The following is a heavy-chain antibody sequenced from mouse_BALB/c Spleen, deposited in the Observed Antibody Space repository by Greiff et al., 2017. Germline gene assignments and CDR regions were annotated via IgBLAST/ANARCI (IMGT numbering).Heavy chain of an antibody. CDR3: ARGRYGNLFDY. J-gene: IGHJ2*01. Sequence: QVQLQQSGPELVRPGVSVKISCKGSGYTFTDYAMHWVKQSHAKSLEWIGVISTYYGNTNYNQKFKGKATMTVDKSSSTAYMELARLTSEDSAIYYCARGRYGNLFDYWGQGTTLTVSS. V-gene: IGHV1-67*01. D-gene: IGHD2-10*02. CDR1: GYTFTDYA. CDR2: ISTYYGNT.